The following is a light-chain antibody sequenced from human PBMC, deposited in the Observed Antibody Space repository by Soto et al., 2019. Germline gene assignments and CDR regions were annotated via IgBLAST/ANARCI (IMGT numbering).Light chain of an antibody. V-gene: IGKV3-11*01. Sequence: EIVLTQSPATLSLSPGERATLSCRASQSVSSYLAWYQQKPGQAPRLLIYDASNRATGIPARFSGGVSGTDVTLTISSLEPEDFAVYYCQQRFNSPRFTFGQGTKLEIK. J-gene: IGKJ2*01. CDR3: QQRFNSPRFT. CDR1: QSVSSY. CDR2: DAS.